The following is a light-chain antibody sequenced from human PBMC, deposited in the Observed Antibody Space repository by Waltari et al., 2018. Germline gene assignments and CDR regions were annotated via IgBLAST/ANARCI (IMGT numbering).Light chain of an antibody. J-gene: IGLJ2*01. CDR1: TSDIGSYEY. V-gene: IGLV2-14*01. CDR3: SSATSSGTVV. CDR2: EVS. Sequence: QSVLTQRASVSGSPGQSITISCTGTTSDIGSYEYVSWYQQQPGKVPKVIIYEVSQRPVGVSNRCSGSQAGNSAALTISGLQAEDEADYYCSSATSSGTVVFGGGTRLTVL.